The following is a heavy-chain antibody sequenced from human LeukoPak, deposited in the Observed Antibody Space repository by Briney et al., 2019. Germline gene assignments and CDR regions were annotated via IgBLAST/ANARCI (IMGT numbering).Heavy chain of an antibody. Sequence: GGSLRLSCAASGFTFSSYSMNWVRQAPGKGLEWVSSISSSSSYIYYADSVKGRFTISRDNSKNTLYLQMNSLRAEDTAVYYCAKSYSYGPRYWGQGTLVTVSS. J-gene: IGHJ4*02. CDR2: ISSSSSYI. CDR1: GFTFSSYS. CDR3: AKSYSYGPRY. V-gene: IGHV3-21*04. D-gene: IGHD5-18*01.